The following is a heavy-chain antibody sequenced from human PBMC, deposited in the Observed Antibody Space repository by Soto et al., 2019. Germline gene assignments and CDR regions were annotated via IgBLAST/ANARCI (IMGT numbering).Heavy chain of an antibody. D-gene: IGHD6-19*01. V-gene: IGHV4-34*02. CDR3: ARGQRRGGSSGWSL. Sequence: QVQLQQWGAGQLKPSETLSLTCAVHGESFSGYGGPFSGYCWSWIRQTPGTGLEWLGEINHRGGSNSTQALKVRVTISVDTSKAQFFVNLNSGTAADTAVYYCARGQRRGGSSGWSLWGQGTLVTVSS. CDR1: GESFSGYGGPFSGYC. CDR2: INHRGGS. J-gene: IGHJ4*02.